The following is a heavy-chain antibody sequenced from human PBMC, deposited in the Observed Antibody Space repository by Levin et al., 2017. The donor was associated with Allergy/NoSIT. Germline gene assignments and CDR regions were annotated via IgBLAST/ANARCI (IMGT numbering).Heavy chain of an antibody. V-gene: IGHV4-61*01. CDR3: ARAPERCSSTSCRYYFDY. J-gene: IGHJ4*02. Sequence: ASETLSLTCTVSGGSVSSGSYYWSWIRQPPGKGLEWIGYIYYSGSTNYNPSLKSRVTISVDTSKNQFSLKLSSVTAADTAVYYCARAPERCSSTSCRYYFDYWGQGTLVTVSS. D-gene: IGHD2-2*01. CDR1: GGSVSSGSYY. CDR2: IYYSGST.